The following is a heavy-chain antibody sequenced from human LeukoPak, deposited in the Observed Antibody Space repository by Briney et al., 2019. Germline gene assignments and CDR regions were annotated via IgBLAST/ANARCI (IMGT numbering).Heavy chain of an antibody. CDR3: ARGGGGMDV. Sequence: QPGGSLRLSCAVSGFSFSSYSMNWVRQAPGKGLEWVSYIISSSSTMYYADSVKGRFTISRDNAKNSLYLQMNTLRAEDTAVYHCARGGGGMDVWGKGTTVTVSS. V-gene: IGHV3-48*01. D-gene: IGHD3-16*01. J-gene: IGHJ6*04. CDR1: GFSFSSYS. CDR2: IISSSSTM.